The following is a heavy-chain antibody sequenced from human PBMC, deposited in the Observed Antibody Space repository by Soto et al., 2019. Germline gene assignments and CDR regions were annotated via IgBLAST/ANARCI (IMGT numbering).Heavy chain of an antibody. Sequence: QVQLVQSGAEVKKPGSSVKVSCTASGGTFSSYAISWVRQAPGQGLEWMGGIIPIFGTANYAQKFQGRVTITADESKSTAYMELSSLRSEDTAVYYCARGEGHNLNAPYNWFDPWGQGTLVTVSS. V-gene: IGHV1-69*01. CDR1: GGTFSSYA. CDR2: IIPIFGTA. J-gene: IGHJ5*02. CDR3: ARGEGHNLNAPYNWFDP. D-gene: IGHD1-20*01.